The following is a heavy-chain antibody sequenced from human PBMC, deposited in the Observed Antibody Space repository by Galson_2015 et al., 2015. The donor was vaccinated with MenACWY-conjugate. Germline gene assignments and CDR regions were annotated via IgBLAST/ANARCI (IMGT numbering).Heavy chain of an antibody. V-gene: IGHV3-23*03. J-gene: IGHJ3*01. D-gene: IGHD6-19*01. Sequence: SLRLSCAASGFTFSSYAMSWVRQAPGKGLEWVSVIGVSGKYYVDSVKGRFIISRDNAKNSLFLQMDSLRAEDTALYYCARAKEQWLSKTFDLWGQGTMVTVSS. CDR3: ARAKEQWLSKTFDL. CDR1: GFTFSSYA. CDR2: IGVSGK.